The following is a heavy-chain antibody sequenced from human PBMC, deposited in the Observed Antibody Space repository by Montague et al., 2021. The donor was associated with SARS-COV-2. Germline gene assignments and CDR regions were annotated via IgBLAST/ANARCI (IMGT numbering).Heavy chain of an antibody. CDR3: ARAHSGSWAHLDN. D-gene: IGHD5-12*01. Sequence: TLSLTCTVSGASISTGIYYWSWIRQPAGKGLEWIGRIRTTGHTXYNSSLESRVFMSVDTSTNQFSLSLTSVTAADTAVYYCARAHSGSWAHLDNWGQGSLVTVSS. J-gene: IGHJ4*02. CDR2: IRTTGHT. CDR1: GASISTGIYY. V-gene: IGHV4-61*02.